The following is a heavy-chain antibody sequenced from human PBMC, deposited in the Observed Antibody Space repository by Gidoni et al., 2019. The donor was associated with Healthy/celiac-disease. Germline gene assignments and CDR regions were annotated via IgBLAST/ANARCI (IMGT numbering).Heavy chain of an antibody. CDR1: GFTFSSYG. CDR3: ARDWGFHFDY. CDR2: IWYDGSNK. J-gene: IGHJ4*02. Sequence: QVQLVESGGGVVKPGRSSGLYWAAYGFTFSSYGMHWVRQAPGQWLEWVAVIWYDGSNKYYADSVKGRFTISRDNSKNTLYLQMNSLRAEYTAVYYCARDWGFHFDYWVQGTLVTVSS. V-gene: IGHV3-33*01. D-gene: IGHD3-16*01.